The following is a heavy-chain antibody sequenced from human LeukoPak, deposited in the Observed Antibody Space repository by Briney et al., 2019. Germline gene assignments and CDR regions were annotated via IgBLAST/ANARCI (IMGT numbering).Heavy chain of an antibody. CDR2: ISAYNGNT. CDR1: GYTFTSYG. D-gene: IGHD3-3*01. Sequence: ASVKVSCKASGYTFTSYGISWVRQAPGQGLEWMGWISAYNGNTNYAQKLQGRVTMTTDTSTSTAYMELRSLRSDDTAVYYCARVNDFWSGYPLGYWGRGTLVTVSS. CDR3: ARVNDFWSGYPLGY. V-gene: IGHV1-18*01. J-gene: IGHJ4*02.